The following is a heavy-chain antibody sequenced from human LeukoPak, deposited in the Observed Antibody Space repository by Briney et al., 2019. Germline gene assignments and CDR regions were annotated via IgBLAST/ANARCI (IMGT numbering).Heavy chain of an antibody. Sequence: ASVKVSCKASGYTFTSYGISWVRQAPGQGLEWMGWISAYNGNTNYAQKFQGGVTMTRDTSTSTVYMELSSLRSEDTAVYYCASRASCSGGSCNMFDYWGQGTLVTVSS. V-gene: IGHV1-18*01. D-gene: IGHD2-15*01. CDR3: ASRASCSGGSCNMFDY. CDR1: GYTFTSYG. CDR2: ISAYNGNT. J-gene: IGHJ4*02.